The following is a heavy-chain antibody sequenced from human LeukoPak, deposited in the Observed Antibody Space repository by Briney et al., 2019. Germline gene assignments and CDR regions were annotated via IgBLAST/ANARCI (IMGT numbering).Heavy chain of an antibody. CDR2: IHYSGST. V-gene: IGHV4-30-4*08. J-gene: IGHJ4*02. CDR3: ARGGNGGGFHY. Sequence: SETLSLTCTVSGGSISSGDYYWSWIRQPPGQGLEWIGYIHYSGSTYYNPSLNSRVTISVDTSKNQFSLKLSSVTAADTAVYYCARGGNGGGFHYWGQGTLVTVSS. CDR1: GGSISSGDYY. D-gene: IGHD3-16*01.